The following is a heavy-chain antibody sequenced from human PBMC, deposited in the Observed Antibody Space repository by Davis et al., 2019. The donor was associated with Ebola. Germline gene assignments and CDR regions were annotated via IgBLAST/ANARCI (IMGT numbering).Heavy chain of an antibody. Sequence: PSETLSLTCAISGDSVSSGGWNWIRQSPSRGLEWLGRTYYSSKWYNDYAVSVKSRITINPDTSKNQFSLQLNSVTPEDTAVYYCASGWLRGYFDPWGQGTLVTVSS. CDR2: TYYSSKWYN. J-gene: IGHJ4*02. D-gene: IGHD6-19*01. V-gene: IGHV6-1*01. CDR1: GDSVSSGG. CDR3: ASGWLRGYFDP.